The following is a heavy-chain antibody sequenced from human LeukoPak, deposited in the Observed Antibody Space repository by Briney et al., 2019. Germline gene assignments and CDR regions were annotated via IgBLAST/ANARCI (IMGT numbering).Heavy chain of an antibody. CDR3: ARGLGDTSSWYPIGHYFYY. J-gene: IGHJ4*02. V-gene: IGHV3-7*01. CDR1: GFTFSSYW. CDR2: IKQDGSEK. D-gene: IGHD6-13*01. Sequence: GGSLRLSCAASGFTFSSYWMSWVRQAPGKGLEWVANIKQDGSEKYYVDSVKGRFTISRDNAKNSLYLQMNSLRAEDTAVYYCARGLGDTSSWYPIGHYFYYWGQGTLVTVSS.